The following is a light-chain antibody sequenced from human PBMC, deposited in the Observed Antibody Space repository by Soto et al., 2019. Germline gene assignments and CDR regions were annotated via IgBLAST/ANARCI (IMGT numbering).Light chain of an antibody. J-gene: IGKJ2*01. CDR2: GAS. V-gene: IGKV3-20*01. CDR1: QSVSSVD. Sequence: EIVLTQSPGTLSLSPGEWATLSCRASQSVSSVDVAWYQQKPGQAPRLLIYGASSRATGIPDRFSGRQSGTDFALTISRVEPEDFAVYYCQRYWTSPPYIFGQGTKLEIK. CDR3: QRYWTSPPYI.